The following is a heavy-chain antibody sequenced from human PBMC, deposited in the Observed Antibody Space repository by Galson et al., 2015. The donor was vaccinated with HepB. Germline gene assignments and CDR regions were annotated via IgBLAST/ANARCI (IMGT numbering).Heavy chain of an antibody. D-gene: IGHD3-3*01. Sequence: SLRLSCAASGFIFSSYWMSWVRQAPGKGLEWVANIKQDGSEKYNVDSVKGRFTIRRDNPKNSLYPQINSRSADDTAVYYCARDATYEGFWSGPTRVRDYWGQGTLVTVSS. CDR3: ARDATYEGFWSGPTRVRDY. J-gene: IGHJ4*02. CDR2: IKQDGSEK. CDR1: GFIFSSYW. V-gene: IGHV3-7*01.